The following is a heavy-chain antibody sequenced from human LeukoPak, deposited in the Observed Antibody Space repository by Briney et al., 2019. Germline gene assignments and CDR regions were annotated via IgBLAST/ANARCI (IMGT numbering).Heavy chain of an antibody. D-gene: IGHD1-26*01. V-gene: IGHV1-46*01. CDR1: GYTFTSYY. CDR2: INPSGGST. J-gene: IGHJ3*02. CDR3: AREMELIGGAFDI. Sequence: ASVKVSCMASGYTFTSYYMHWVRQAPGQGLEWMGIINPSGGSTSYAQKFQGRVTMTRDTSTSTVYMELSSLRSEDTAVYYCAREMELIGGAFDIWGQGTMVTVSS.